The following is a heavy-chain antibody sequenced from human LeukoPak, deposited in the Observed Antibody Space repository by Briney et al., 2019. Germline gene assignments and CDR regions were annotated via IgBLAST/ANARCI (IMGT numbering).Heavy chain of an antibody. Sequence: SETLSLTCSVSAVSINSYYWSWLRQAAGKGLAWIGRIYTSGSTNYNPSLKSRVTMSVETPKNQFSLKLSSVTAADTAVYYCARDSAVADYYYYYYMDVWGKGTTVTVSS. CDR2: IYTSGST. J-gene: IGHJ6*03. D-gene: IGHD6-19*01. CDR1: AVSINSYY. V-gene: IGHV4-4*07. CDR3: ARDSAVADYYYYYYMDV.